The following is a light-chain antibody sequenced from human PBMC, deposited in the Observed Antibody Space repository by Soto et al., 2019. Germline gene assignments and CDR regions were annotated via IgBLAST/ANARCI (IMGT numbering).Light chain of an antibody. V-gene: IGLV2-14*01. Sequence: QSVLPQPDSVSGSPGQSITISFTGTSSDVGSYNYVSWYQQHPGKAPKLMIYEVSNRPSGVSNRFSGSKSGNTASLTISGLQAEDEADYHCSSYSSSSILVFGGGTQLTVL. CDR2: EVS. CDR1: SSDVGSYNY. J-gene: IGLJ2*01. CDR3: SSYSSSSILV.